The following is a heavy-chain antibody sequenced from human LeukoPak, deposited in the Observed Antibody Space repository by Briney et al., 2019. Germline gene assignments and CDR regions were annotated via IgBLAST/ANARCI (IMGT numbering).Heavy chain of an antibody. CDR2: ISISTSYI. CDR3: ARERFHGSGAPKYDY. J-gene: IGHJ4*02. V-gene: IGHV3-21*01. CDR1: GFTFSSYA. D-gene: IGHD3-10*01. Sequence: PGGSLRLSCAASGFTFSSYAMSWVRQAPGKGLEWVASISISTSYIDYADSVKGRFTISRDNAKNSLYLQMNSLRVDDTAVYYCARERFHGSGAPKYDYWGQGTLVTVSS.